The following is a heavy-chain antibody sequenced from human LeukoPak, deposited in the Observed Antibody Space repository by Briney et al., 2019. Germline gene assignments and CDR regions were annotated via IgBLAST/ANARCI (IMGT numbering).Heavy chain of an antibody. V-gene: IGHV6-1*01. CDR1: GDSVSSNSAA. Sequence: SQTLSLTCVISGDSVSSNSAAWNWIRPSPSRGLEWLGRTYYRSKWYSAYAVSVKSRITKTPDTSKNQLSLQLNSATPEDTAVYYCARVGHAGSLGAWGQGTLVTVSS. CDR2: TYYRSKWYS. CDR3: ARVGHAGSLGA. D-gene: IGHD3-10*01. J-gene: IGHJ5*02.